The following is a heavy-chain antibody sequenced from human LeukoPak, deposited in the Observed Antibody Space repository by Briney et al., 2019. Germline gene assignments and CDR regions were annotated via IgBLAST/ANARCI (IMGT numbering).Heavy chain of an antibody. CDR3: AKESSVAGYFDY. J-gene: IGHJ4*02. CDR1: GFTFDDYA. D-gene: IGHD6-19*01. CDR2: ISWNSGSI. V-gene: IGHV3-9*03. Sequence: GRSLRLSCAASGFTFDDYAMHWVRQAPGKGLEWVSGISWNSGSIGYADSVKGRFTISRDNAKNSLYLQMNSLRAEDMALYYCAKESSVAGYFDYWGQGTLVTVSS.